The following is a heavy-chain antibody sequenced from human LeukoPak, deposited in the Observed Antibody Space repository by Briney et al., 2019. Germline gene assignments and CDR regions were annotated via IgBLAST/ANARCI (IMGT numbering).Heavy chain of an antibody. CDR1: GYTFTGYY. J-gene: IGHJ3*02. V-gene: IGHV1-2*02. CDR3: ARAQLHPIYCSGGSCYAFDI. Sequence: GASVKVSCKASGYTFTGYYMHWVRQAPGQGLEWMGWINPNSGGTGYAQKFQGRVTMTSDTSISTVYMELNRLRSDDTAVYYCARAQLHPIYCSGGSCYAFDIWGQGTMVTVSS. D-gene: IGHD2-15*01. CDR2: INPNSGGT.